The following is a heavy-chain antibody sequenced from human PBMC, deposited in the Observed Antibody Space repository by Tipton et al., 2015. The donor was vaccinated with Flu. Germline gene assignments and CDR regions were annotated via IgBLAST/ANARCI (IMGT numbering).Heavy chain of an antibody. CDR1: VGSFSDYY. D-gene: IGHD5-12*01. Sequence: TLSLTCALYVGSFSDYYWSWIRQSPGKGLERIGEIKHGTITNYNPSLKSRVTISVDTSQNQLSLKLNSVTAADTAVYYCARGFSGLVAEIWGQGTLATVSS. CDR3: ARGFSGLVAEI. J-gene: IGHJ4*02. CDR2: IKHGTIT. V-gene: IGHV4-34*01.